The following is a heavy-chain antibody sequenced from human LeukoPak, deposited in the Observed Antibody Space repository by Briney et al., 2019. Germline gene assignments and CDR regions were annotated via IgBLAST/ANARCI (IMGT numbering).Heavy chain of an antibody. Sequence: YPGGSLRLSCAASGFTFSDYYMSWIRQAPGKGLEWVSYISSSGSTIYYADSVKGRFTISRDNAKNSLYLQMNSLRAEDTAVYYCGGLLWFGDRKSGMDVWGKGTTVIVSS. CDR3: GGLLWFGDRKSGMDV. D-gene: IGHD3-10*01. CDR1: GFTFSDYY. J-gene: IGHJ6*04. V-gene: IGHV3-11*04. CDR2: ISSSGSTI.